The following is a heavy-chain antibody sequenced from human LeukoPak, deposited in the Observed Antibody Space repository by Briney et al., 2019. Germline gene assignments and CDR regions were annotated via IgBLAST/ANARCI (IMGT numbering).Heavy chain of an antibody. V-gene: IGHV1-2*02. CDR1: GYSFTGYY. Sequence: ASVKLSCKASGYSFTGYYMHWVRHAPGQGLEWMGWINPYSGGTNYAQKFQGRVTMTRDTSISTAYMELSRLRSDDTTVYYCVRDRTKYCSSTSCPLDYWGQGTLVTVSS. CDR2: INPYSGGT. J-gene: IGHJ4*02. D-gene: IGHD2-2*01. CDR3: VRDRTKYCSSTSCPLDY.